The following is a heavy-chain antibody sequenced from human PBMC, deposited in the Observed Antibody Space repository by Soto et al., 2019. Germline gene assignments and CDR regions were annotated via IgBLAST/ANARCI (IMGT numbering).Heavy chain of an antibody. J-gene: IGHJ4*02. Sequence: SETLSLTCTVSGGSISSYYWSWIRQPPGKGLEWIGYIYYSGSTNYNPSLKSRVTISVDTATNQFSLEVSSVTAADTAVYYCERDKNTGLFDSWDQGTLITVS. CDR3: ERDKNTGLFDS. D-gene: IGHD2-8*02. CDR2: IYYSGST. CDR1: GGSISSYY. V-gene: IGHV4-59*12.